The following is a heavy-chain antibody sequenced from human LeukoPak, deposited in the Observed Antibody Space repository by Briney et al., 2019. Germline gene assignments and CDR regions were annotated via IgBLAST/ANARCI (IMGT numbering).Heavy chain of an antibody. CDR2: ISAYNGNT. CDR1: GYTFTSYG. Sequence: ASVKVSCKASGYTFTSYGISWVRQAPGQGLEWMGCISAYNGNTNYAQKLQGRVTMTTDTSTSTAYMELRSLRSDDTAVYYCARDGSKIAVAGSIDYWGQGTLVTVSS. D-gene: IGHD6-19*01. V-gene: IGHV1-18*04. J-gene: IGHJ4*02. CDR3: ARDGSKIAVAGSIDY.